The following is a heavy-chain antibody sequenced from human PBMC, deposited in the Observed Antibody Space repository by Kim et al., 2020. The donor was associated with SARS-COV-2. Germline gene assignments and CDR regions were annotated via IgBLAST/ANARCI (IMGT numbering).Heavy chain of an antibody. J-gene: IGHJ4*02. D-gene: IGHD6-13*01. Sequence: PSLKSRVTISVDTSKSQFSLKLSSVTAADTAVYYCARTPQYSSSWYAFDYWGQGTLVTVSS. CDR3: ARTPQYSSSWYAFDY. V-gene: IGHV4-39*01.